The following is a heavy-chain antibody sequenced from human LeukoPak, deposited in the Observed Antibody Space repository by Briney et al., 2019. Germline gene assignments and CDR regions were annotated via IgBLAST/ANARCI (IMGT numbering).Heavy chain of an antibody. D-gene: IGHD6-13*01. V-gene: IGHV1-69*04. Sequence: SVKVSCKASGGTFSSYAISWVRQAPGQGLEWMGRIIPILGIANYAQKFQGRVTITADKSTSTAYMELSSLRSEDTAVYYCATAAFRGARIAAAGYWFDPWGQGTLVTVSS. CDR1: GGTFSSYA. J-gene: IGHJ5*02. CDR2: IIPILGIA. CDR3: ATAAFRGARIAAAGYWFDP.